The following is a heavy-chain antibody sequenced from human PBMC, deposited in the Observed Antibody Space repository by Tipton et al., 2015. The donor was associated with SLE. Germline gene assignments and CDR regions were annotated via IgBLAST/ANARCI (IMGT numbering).Heavy chain of an antibody. CDR1: GYTFGNYG. J-gene: IGHJ4*02. CDR3: ARAQGDSSGYAFDY. Sequence: QSGAEVKKPGASVKVSCKASGYTFGNYGIAWVRQAPGQGLEWMGWINPYSGDTNYAQKFQGRVTMTRDTSISTAYMELSRLRSDDTAVYYCARAQGDSSGYAFDYWGQETLVTVSS. D-gene: IGHD3-22*01. CDR2: INPYSGDT. V-gene: IGHV1-2*02.